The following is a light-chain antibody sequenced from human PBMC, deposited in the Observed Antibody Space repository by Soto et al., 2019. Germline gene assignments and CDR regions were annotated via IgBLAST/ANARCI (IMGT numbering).Light chain of an antibody. V-gene: IGLV1-51*01. CDR2: DND. J-gene: IGLJ2*01. Sequence: QSALTQPRSVSGSPGQSVTISCTGTSSDIGDYDFVSWYQQHPGKVPKFLIYDNDKPPSGIPDRFSGSKSGTSATLGITGLQTGDEADYYCGTWDSSLSAVVFGGGTQVTVL. CDR1: SSDIGDYDF. CDR3: GTWDSSLSAVV.